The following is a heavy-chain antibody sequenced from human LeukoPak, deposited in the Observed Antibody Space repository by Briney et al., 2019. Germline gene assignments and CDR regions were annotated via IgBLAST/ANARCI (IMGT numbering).Heavy chain of an antibody. CDR3: ARGPGYCSGGSCEAPNDY. CDR2: MNPNSGNT. CDR1: GYTFTSYD. Sequence: ASVKVSCKASGYTFTSYDINWVRQATGQGLEWMGWMNPNSGNTGYAQKFQGRVTMTRNTSISTAYMELSSLRSEDTAAYYCARGPGYCSGGSCEAPNDYWGQGTLVTVSS. D-gene: IGHD2-15*01. J-gene: IGHJ4*02. V-gene: IGHV1-8*01.